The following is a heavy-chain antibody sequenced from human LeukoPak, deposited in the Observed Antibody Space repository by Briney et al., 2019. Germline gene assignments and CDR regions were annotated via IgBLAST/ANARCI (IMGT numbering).Heavy chain of an antibody. J-gene: IGHJ3*02. Sequence: GGSLRLSCSASGFTFSGYSMNWVRQAPGKGLEWVSSISRSATYLYYADSLQGRFTVSRDDAKSSLYLQMNSLSAEDTAVYYCARHVYSSGWGAFDIWGQGTMVTVSS. CDR1: GFTFSGYS. CDR2: ISRSATYL. CDR3: ARHVYSSGWGAFDI. D-gene: IGHD6-19*01. V-gene: IGHV3-21*01.